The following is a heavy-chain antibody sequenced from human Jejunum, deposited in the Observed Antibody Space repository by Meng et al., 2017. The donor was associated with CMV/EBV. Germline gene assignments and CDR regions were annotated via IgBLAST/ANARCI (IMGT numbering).Heavy chain of an antibody. D-gene: IGHD1-14*01. CDR2: VCSRGST. CDR3: ARAGNRSEWFNP. J-gene: IGHJ5*02. CDR1: GDSVSTGNQY. V-gene: IGHV4-61*10. Sequence: TVSGDSVSTGNQYWSWGRQSADEGLELIGYVCSRGSTSYNPTHGSRVTISVDMSKNQFSLNLNSVTAADTAVYYCARAGNRSEWFNPWGQRALVTVSS.